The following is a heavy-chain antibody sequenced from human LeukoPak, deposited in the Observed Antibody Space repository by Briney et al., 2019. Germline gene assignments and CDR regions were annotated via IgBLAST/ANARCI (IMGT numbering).Heavy chain of an antibody. D-gene: IGHD5-24*01. Sequence: PSETLSLTCAVYGGSFSGYYWSWIRQPPGKGLEWIGEINHSGSTNYNPSLKSRVTISVDTSKNQFSLKLSSVTAADTAVYYCARGARDGYNPGGQHHWFDPWGQGTLVTVSS. CDR3: ARGARDGYNPGGQHHWFDP. CDR2: INHSGST. J-gene: IGHJ5*02. V-gene: IGHV4-34*01. CDR1: GGSFSGYY.